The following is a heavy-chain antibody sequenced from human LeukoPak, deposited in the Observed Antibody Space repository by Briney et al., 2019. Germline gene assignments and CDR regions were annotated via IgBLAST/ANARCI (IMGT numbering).Heavy chain of an antibody. D-gene: IGHD2-15*01. CDR1: GFTLTSSA. V-gene: IGHV1-58*02. Sequence: SVKVSCKASGFTLTSSAMQWVRQARGQRLEWIGWIVVGSGNTNYAQKFQERVTITRDMSTSTAYMELSSLRSEDTAVYYCAADRGVSGCGGGSCYGYWGQGTLVTVSS. J-gene: IGHJ4*02. CDR3: AADRGVSGCGGGSCYGY. CDR2: IVVGSGNT.